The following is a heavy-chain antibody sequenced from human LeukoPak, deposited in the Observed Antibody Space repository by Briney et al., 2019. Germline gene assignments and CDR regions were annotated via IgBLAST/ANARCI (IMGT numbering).Heavy chain of an antibody. CDR3: ARENWANDY. CDR2: IKEDGSQK. Sequence: GGSLRLSCAASGFTFTTYWMTWVRQAPGKGLEWVANIKEDGSQKYYGDSVKGRFTISRDNAKNALYLQMDSLKAEDTAVYYCARENWANDYWGQGTLVTVSS. D-gene: IGHD7-27*01. V-gene: IGHV3-7*01. CDR1: GFTFTTYW. J-gene: IGHJ4*02.